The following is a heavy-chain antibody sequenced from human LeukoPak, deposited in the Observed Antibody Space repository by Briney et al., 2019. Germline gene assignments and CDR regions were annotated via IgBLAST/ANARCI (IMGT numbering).Heavy chain of an antibody. CDR2: ISSSSSYI. D-gene: IGHD5-12*01. V-gene: IGHV3-21*01. CDR1: GFTFSSYS. Sequence: GGSLRLSCAASGFTFSSYSMNWVRQAPGKGLEWVSSISSSSSYIYYADSVKGRFTISRDNAKNSLYLQMSSLRAEDTAVYYCARGGYSGYDYVRGAFDIWGQGTMVTVSS. CDR3: ARGGYSGYDYVRGAFDI. J-gene: IGHJ3*02.